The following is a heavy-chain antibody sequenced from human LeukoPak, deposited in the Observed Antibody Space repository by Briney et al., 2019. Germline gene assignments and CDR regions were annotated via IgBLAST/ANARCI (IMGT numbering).Heavy chain of an antibody. J-gene: IGHJ4*02. V-gene: IGHV1-69*05. CDR3: AREIPSLSFGGYFDY. D-gene: IGHD3-3*01. Sequence: SVKVSCKASGGTFSSYAISWVRQAPGQGLEWMGGIIPIFGTANYAQKFQGRVTITTDESTSTAYMGLSSLRSEDTAVYYCAREIPSLSFGGYFDYWGQGTLVTVSS. CDR1: GGTFSSYA. CDR2: IIPIFGTA.